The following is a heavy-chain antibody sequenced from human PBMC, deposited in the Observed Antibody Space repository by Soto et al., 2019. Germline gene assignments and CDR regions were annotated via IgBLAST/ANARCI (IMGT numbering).Heavy chain of an antibody. CDR3: ARSLPSTTCDY. J-gene: IGHJ4*02. V-gene: IGHV1-18*03. CDR2: ISAYNGNT. CDR1: GYTFTSYG. Sequence: QVKLVQSGAEVKKPGASVKVSCKASGYTFTSYGISWVRQAPGQGREWMGWISAYNGNTNYAQKLQGRVTMTKDTSTATAYMVPSSLGSVAVAAYSCARSLPSTTCDYWGQGTLVTVSS. D-gene: IGHD2-2*01.